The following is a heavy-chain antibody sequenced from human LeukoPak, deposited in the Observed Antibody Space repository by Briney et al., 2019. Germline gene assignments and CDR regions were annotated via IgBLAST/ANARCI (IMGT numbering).Heavy chain of an antibody. CDR1: GGSTSSTTYN. J-gene: IGHJ4*02. V-gene: IGHV4-39*01. Sequence: PSETLSLTCTVSGGSTSSTTYNWGWIRQPPGKGLEWIGSIYNSGSTFYNPSLKSRATISIDTSKNQFSLRLSSVTAADTAIYYCASQPYYESSGYYFYWGQGTLVTVSS. CDR2: IYNSGST. D-gene: IGHD3-22*01. CDR3: ASQPYYESSGYYFY.